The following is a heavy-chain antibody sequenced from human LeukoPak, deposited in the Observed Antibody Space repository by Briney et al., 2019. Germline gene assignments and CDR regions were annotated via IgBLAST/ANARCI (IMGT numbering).Heavy chain of an antibody. CDR3: ARGGGYSYGPADAFDI. D-gene: IGHD5-18*01. Sequence: ASVKVSCKASGYTFTGYYMHWVRQAPGQGLEWMGWINPNSGGTNYAQKFQGRVTVTRDTSISTAYMELSRLRSDDTAVYYCARGGGYSYGPADAFDIWGQGTMVTVSS. CDR2: INPNSGGT. J-gene: IGHJ3*02. V-gene: IGHV1-2*02. CDR1: GYTFTGYY.